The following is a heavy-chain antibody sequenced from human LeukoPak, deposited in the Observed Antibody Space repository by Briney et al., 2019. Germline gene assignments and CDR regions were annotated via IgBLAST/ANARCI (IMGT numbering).Heavy chain of an antibody. CDR1: GGSISSGDYY. J-gene: IGHJ6*04. CDR2: IYYSGTT. Sequence: SETLPLTCTVSGGSISSGDYYWSWIRQPPGKGLEWIGYIYYSGTTYYNPSLRSRVTISVDTSKNQFSLKLSSVTAAHTAVYYCARDYYYGSGTEYYYDWMDVWGKGTTVTVSS. CDR3: ARDYYYGSGTEYYYDWMDV. V-gene: IGHV4-30-4*01. D-gene: IGHD3-10*01.